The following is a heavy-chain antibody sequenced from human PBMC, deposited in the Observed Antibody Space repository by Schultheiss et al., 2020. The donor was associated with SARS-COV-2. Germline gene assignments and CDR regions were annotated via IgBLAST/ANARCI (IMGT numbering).Heavy chain of an antibody. D-gene: IGHD3-3*01. Sequence: SETLSLTCTVSGGSISGYYWGRIRQSPGKGLEWIGEINHSGSTNYNPSLKSRVTISVDTSKHQFSLRLRSATAADTAVYYCASGVYRFLEWQERDYWGQGTLVTVSS. J-gene: IGHJ4*02. CDR3: ASGVYRFLEWQERDY. V-gene: IGHV4-34*01. CDR1: GGSISGYY. CDR2: INHSGST.